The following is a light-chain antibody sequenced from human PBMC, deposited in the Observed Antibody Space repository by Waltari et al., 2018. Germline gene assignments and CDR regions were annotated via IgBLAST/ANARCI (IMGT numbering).Light chain of an antibody. J-gene: IGLJ2*01. V-gene: IGLV3-25*03. CDR1: ALPKQH. Sequence: SYELTQPPSVSVSPGQTARITCSGDALPKQHGFWYQQKPGQAPVLVIHRDPERPSGIPGRFSGSNSGTTVTLTITAVQAEDEADYYCQSADSSGTYVIFGGGTKLSVL. CDR3: QSADSSGTYVI. CDR2: RDP.